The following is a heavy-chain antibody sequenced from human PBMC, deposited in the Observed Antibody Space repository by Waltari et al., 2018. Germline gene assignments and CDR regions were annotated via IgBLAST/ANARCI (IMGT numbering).Heavy chain of an antibody. Sequence: QVQLVQSGAEVKKPGASVKVSCKASGYTFSDYGISWVRQAPGQGLEWMGWISGNKGHTNHAQKSQGGRIMTEDTSATTVYMELTYLTSDDTAVYYCARERHRLMEEGYLMALDPWGQGTLVTVSS. CDR3: ARERHRLMEEGYLMALDP. D-gene: IGHD3-3*01. CDR2: ISGNKGHT. J-gene: IGHJ5*02. V-gene: IGHV1-18*01. CDR1: GYTFSDYG.